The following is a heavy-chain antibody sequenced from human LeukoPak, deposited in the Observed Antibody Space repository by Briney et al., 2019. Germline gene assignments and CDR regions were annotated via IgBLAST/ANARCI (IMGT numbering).Heavy chain of an antibody. CDR3: ARSAYYDSSDTLTGTFDI. J-gene: IGHJ3*02. CDR1: GFTFSDYY. D-gene: IGHD3-22*01. Sequence: GGSLRLSCAASGFTFSDYYMSWIRQAPGKGLEWVSYISSSGSTIYYADSVKGRFTISRDNAKNSLYLQMNSLRAEDTAVYYCARSAYYDSSDTLTGTFDIWGQGTMVTVSP. CDR2: ISSSGSTI. V-gene: IGHV3-11*01.